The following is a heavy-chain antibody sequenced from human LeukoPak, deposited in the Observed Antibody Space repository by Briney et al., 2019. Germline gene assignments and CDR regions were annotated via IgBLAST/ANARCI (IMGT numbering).Heavy chain of an antibody. D-gene: IGHD6-19*01. CDR1: GGSISSYY. Sequence: SETLSLTCTVSGGSISSYYWSWIRQPPGKGLEWIGYIYYSGSANYNPSLKSRVTISVDTSKNQFSLKLSSVTAADTAVYYCARTRSSGWYTSDYWGQGTLVTVSS. J-gene: IGHJ4*02. V-gene: IGHV4-59*12. CDR2: IYYSGSA. CDR3: ARTRSSGWYTSDY.